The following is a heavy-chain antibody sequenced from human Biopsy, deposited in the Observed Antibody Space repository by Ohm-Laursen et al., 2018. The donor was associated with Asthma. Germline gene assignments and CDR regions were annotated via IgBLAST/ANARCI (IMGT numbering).Heavy chain of an antibody. V-gene: IGHV3-7*01. CDR2: IKHDGSEK. CDR1: GFTFGDYW. J-gene: IGHJ4*02. D-gene: IGHD2/OR15-2a*01. Sequence: SLRLSCAASGFTFGDYWMSWVRQVPGEGLEWVANIKHDGSEKNHVDSLKGRFTISRDNSKNILYLQMSSLRDEDTAVYYCARWQDFSMARGFDYWGQGTLVTVSS. CDR3: ARWQDFSMARGFDY.